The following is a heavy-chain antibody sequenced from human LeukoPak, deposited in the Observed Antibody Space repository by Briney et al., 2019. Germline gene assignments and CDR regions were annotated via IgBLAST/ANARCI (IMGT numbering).Heavy chain of an antibody. CDR3: AGARHGDYRWDY. CDR1: GYSFTNYW. D-gene: IGHD4-17*01. J-gene: IGHJ4*02. CDR2: IHSADSNT. V-gene: IGHV5-51*01. Sequence: GESLKISCKDSGYSFTNYWIGWVRQMPGRGLEWMGIIHSADSNTKYSPSFQGQVTISADKSISTAYLQWSGLKASDTAMYYCAGARHGDYRWDYWGQGTLVTVSS.